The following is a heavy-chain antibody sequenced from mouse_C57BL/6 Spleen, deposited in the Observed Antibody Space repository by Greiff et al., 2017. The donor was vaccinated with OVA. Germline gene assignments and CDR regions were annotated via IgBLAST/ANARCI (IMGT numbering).Heavy chain of an antibody. Sequence: EVHLVESGEGLVKPGGSLKLSCAASGFTFSSYAMSWVRQTPEKRLEWVAYISSGGDYIYYADTVKGRFTISRDNARNTLYLQMSSLKSEDTAMYYCTRDYYGSSNYFDYWGQGTTLTVSS. D-gene: IGHD1-1*01. CDR2: ISSGGDYI. CDR1: GFTFSSYA. V-gene: IGHV5-9-1*02. CDR3: TRDYYGSSNYFDY. J-gene: IGHJ2*01.